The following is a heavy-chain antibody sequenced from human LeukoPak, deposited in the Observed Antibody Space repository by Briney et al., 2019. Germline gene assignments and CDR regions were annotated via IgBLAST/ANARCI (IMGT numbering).Heavy chain of an antibody. Sequence: ASVKVSCKASGYTFTGYYMHWVRQAPGQGLEWMGWINPNSGGTNYAQKFQGRVTMTRDTSISTAYMELGRLRSDDTAVYYCARDDYDSSGQFDYWGQGTLVTVSS. J-gene: IGHJ4*02. V-gene: IGHV1-2*02. D-gene: IGHD3-22*01. CDR2: INPNSGGT. CDR3: ARDDYDSSGQFDY. CDR1: GYTFTGYY.